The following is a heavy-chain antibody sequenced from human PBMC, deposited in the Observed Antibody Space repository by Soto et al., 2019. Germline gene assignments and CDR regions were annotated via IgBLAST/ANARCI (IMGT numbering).Heavy chain of an antibody. J-gene: IGHJ4*02. V-gene: IGHV3-23*01. D-gene: IGHD1-26*01. CDR1: GFTFTNYA. CDR3: ARDRYPFDY. CDR2: ISADGLST. Sequence: PGGSLRLSCAASGFTFTNYAMNWVGQAPGKGLEWVSSISADGLSTFYADSLQGRFTISRDNSKNTLYLQMNSLRAEDTAVYYCARDRYPFDYWGQGTLVTVSS.